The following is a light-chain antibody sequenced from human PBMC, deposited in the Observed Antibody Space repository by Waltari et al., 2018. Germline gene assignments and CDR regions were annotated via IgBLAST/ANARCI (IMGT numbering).Light chain of an antibody. CDR1: SGHSSNI. Sequence: QLVLTQSPSASASLGASVKLTCTLSSGHSSNIIAWHQQQPEKGPRYLMKVNSDGSYSKWHEIPDRFSGSSSGAERYLTISSLQSEDEADYYCQTGGHGTWVFGGGTKLTVL. CDR3: QTGGHGTWV. CDR2: VNSDGSY. J-gene: IGLJ3*02. V-gene: IGLV4-69*01.